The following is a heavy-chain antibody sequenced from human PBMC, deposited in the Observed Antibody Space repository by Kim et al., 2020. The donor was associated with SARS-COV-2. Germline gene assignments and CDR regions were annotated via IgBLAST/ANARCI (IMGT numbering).Heavy chain of an antibody. J-gene: IGHJ4*02. D-gene: IGHD3-22*01. CDR2: IYYSGST. Sequence: SETLSLTCTVSGGSISSGGYYWSWIRQHPGKGLEWIGYIYYSGSTYYNPSLKSRVTISVDTSKNQFSLKLSSVTAADTAVYYCAREITIDYYDSSGYIDYWGQGTLVTVSS. CDR3: AREITIDYYDSSGYIDY. V-gene: IGHV4-31*03. CDR1: GGSISSGGYY.